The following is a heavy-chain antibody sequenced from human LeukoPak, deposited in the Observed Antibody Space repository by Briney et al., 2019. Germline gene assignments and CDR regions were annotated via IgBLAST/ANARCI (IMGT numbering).Heavy chain of an antibody. D-gene: IGHD3-9*01. CDR1: GYTFTSYA. V-gene: IGHV7-4-1*02. Sequence: ASVKVSCKASGYTFTSYAMNWVRQAPGQGLEWMGWINTNTGNPTYAQGFTGRFVFSLDTSVSTAYLQISSLKAEDTAVYYCARGLSVGWLPAYYYYYYMDVWGKGTTVTVSS. CDR2: INTNTGNP. CDR3: ARGLSVGWLPAYYYYYYMDV. J-gene: IGHJ6*03.